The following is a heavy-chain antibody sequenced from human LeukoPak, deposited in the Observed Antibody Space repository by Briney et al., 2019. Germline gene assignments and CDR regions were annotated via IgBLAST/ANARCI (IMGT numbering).Heavy chain of an antibody. J-gene: IGHJ3*01. Sequence: GGSLRLSCAASGFTLSDNYMTWIRQAPGKGLEWVSHISSSGENIFYADSLKGRFTISRDSAKNSLYLQVNSLRVEDTAMYYCARDNPGSSFAFDLWGQGTMVTVSS. CDR3: ARDNPGSSFAFDL. CDR2: ISSSGENI. V-gene: IGHV3-11*04. D-gene: IGHD6-6*01. CDR1: GFTLSDNY.